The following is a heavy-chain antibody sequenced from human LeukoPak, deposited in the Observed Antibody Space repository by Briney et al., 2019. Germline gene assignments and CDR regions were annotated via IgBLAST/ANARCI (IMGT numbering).Heavy chain of an antibody. J-gene: IGHJ4*02. V-gene: IGHV4-59*12. CDR2: IYYSGST. D-gene: IGHD6-19*01. CDR1: GGSISSYY. CDR3: ARGSVAGRTCDY. Sequence: SETLSLTCTVSGGSISSYYWSWIRQPPGKGLEWIGYIYYSGSTNYNPSPKSRVTISVDTSKNQFSLKLSSVTAADAAVYYCARGSVAGRTCDYWGQGTLVTVSS.